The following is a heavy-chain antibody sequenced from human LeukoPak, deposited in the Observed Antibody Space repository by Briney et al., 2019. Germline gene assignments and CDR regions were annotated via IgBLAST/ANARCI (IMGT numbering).Heavy chain of an antibody. CDR3: AKGAGAAGTFDY. CDR2: ISSRSSTI. J-gene: IGHJ4*02. D-gene: IGHD6-13*01. V-gene: IGHV3-48*01. Sequence: GGSLRLSCAASGSTFSTYSMNWVRQAPGKGLEWVSYISSRSSTIYYADSVKGRFAISRDNAKNSLYLQMNSLRAEDTAVYYCAKGAGAAGTFDYWGQGILVTVSA. CDR1: GSTFSTYS.